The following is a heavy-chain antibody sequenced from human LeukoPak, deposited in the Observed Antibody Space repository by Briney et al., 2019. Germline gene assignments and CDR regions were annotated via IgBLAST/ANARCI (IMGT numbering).Heavy chain of an antibody. CDR1: GGSISSSSYY. V-gene: IGHV4-39*01. CDR3: ARAYSSMASDY. D-gene: IGHD6-13*01. J-gene: IGHJ4*02. CDR2: IYYSGST. Sequence: SETLSLTCTVSGGSISSSSYYWGWIRQPPGKGLEWIGSIYYSGSTYYNPSLKSRVTISVDTSKNQFSLKLSSVTAADTAVYYCARAYSSMASDYWGQGTLVTVSS.